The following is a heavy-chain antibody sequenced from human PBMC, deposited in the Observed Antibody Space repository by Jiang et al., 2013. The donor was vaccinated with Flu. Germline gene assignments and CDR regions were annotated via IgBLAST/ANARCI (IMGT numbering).Heavy chain of an antibody. J-gene: IGHJ4*02. CDR1: GFNFGDYA. Sequence: ESGGGLVQPGRSLRLSCTGAGFNFGDYAVNWVRRAPGKGLEWVGFIISKACGETTEYAASVRGRFTISRDDSKNIAYLQMSSLKTEDTAVYYCTRAHYGTLTPNFDYWGQGTLVAVSS. V-gene: IGHV3-49*04. CDR2: IISKACGETT. CDR3: TRAHYGTLTPNFDY. D-gene: IGHD4-17*01.